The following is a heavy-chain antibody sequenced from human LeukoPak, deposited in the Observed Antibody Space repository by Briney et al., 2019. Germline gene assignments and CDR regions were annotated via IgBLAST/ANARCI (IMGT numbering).Heavy chain of an antibody. CDR2: IYNSGGT. D-gene: IGHD1-1*01. CDR1: GGSVSSGGYS. V-gene: IGHV4-61*08. Sequence: SETLSLTCTVSGGSVSSGGYSWNWIRQPPGKRLEWNGYIYNSGGTSYNPSLTSRVTISVDTSKNQFSLNLSSVTAADTAVYYCARGGNSNNWRYYFDYWGQGTLVTVSS. J-gene: IGHJ4*02. CDR3: ARGGNSNNWRYYFDY.